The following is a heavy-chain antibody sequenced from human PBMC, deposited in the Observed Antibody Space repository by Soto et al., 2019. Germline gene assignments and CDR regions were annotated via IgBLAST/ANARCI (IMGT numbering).Heavy chain of an antibody. J-gene: IGHJ3*02. CDR3: ARDVSPGSSSLYLDAFDI. V-gene: IGHV3-7*05. CDR2: IMKDGSKM. Sequence: EVQLVESGGDLVQPGGSLRLSCAASGFSFGSSWMTWVRQAPGKGLERVANIMKDGSKMSYLDSERGRFTVSRDNTKNSLYLEMNSLRAEDTALYYCARDVSPGSSSLYLDAFDILGQWTMVTVSS. CDR1: GFSFGSSW. D-gene: IGHD1-26*01.